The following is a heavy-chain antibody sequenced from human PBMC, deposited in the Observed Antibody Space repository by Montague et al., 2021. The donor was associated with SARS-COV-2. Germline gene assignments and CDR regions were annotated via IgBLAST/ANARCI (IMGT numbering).Heavy chain of an antibody. CDR3: ARLRDGVVPSPILGIGPYFTYYYMDV. CDR1: GMSFSGYY. Sequence: SETLSLTCAVHGMSFSGYYWNWIRQRPGKGLEWIGEINHGGSTNYNPSLKNRLTISTDTSKNQFSLKLTSVAATDTAVYYCARLRDGVVPSPILGIGPYFTYYYMDVWAKGTTVTVS. D-gene: IGHD2-2*02. CDR2: INHGGST. J-gene: IGHJ6*03. V-gene: IGHV4-34*01.